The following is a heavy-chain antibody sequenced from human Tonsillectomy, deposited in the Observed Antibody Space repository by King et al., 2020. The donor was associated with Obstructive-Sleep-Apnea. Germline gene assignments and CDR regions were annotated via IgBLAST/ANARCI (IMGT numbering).Heavy chain of an antibody. J-gene: IGHJ4*02. CDR2: IYYIGST. Sequence: RLQLQESGPGLVKPSETLSLTCTVSGGSISTSDYYLGWIRQPPGKGLEWVGSIYYIGSTYYNPSLKSRVTISVDTSKNQFSLRLSFVTAAVTAVYYFARAIYYYDTSCYYYALPYYFDYWGQRSLVTVSS. D-gene: IGHD3-22*01. CDR1: GGSISTSDYY. V-gene: IGHV4-39*06. CDR3: ARAIYYYDTSCYYYALPYYFDY.